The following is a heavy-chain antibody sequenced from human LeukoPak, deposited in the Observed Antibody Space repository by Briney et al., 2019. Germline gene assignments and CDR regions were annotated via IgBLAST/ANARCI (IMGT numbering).Heavy chain of an antibody. D-gene: IGHD1-26*01. Sequence: RGSLRLSCGASGFTLSPYEMKWVRQAPGQGLEWISYISTSGRTIFYADSVKGRFTISRDNAKNSLYLQMNSLRAEDTAVYYCARDPLGAQFDYWGQGTLVTVSS. CDR2: ISTSGRTI. J-gene: IGHJ4*02. CDR3: ARDPLGAQFDY. V-gene: IGHV3-48*03. CDR1: GFTLSPYE.